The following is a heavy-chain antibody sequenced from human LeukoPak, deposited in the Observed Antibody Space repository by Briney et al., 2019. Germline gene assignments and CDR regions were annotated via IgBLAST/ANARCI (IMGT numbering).Heavy chain of an antibody. D-gene: IGHD4-17*01. Sequence: GASVKVSCKASGYTFTSYDINWVRQATGQGLEWMGWMNPNSGNTGYAQKFQGRVTITRNTSISTAYMELSSLRSEDTAVYYCARGDHDGFRDAFDIWGQGTMVTVSS. CDR1: GYTFTSYD. J-gene: IGHJ3*02. CDR2: MNPNSGNT. CDR3: ARGDHDGFRDAFDI. V-gene: IGHV1-8*03.